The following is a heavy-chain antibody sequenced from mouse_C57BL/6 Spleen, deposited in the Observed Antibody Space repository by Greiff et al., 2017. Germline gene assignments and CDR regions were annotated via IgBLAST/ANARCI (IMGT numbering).Heavy chain of an antibody. J-gene: IGHJ1*03. V-gene: IGHV1-64*01. CDR1: GYTFTSYW. Sequence: VQLKQPGAELVKPGASVKLSCKASGYTFTSYWMHWVKQRPGQGLEWIGMIHPNSGSTNYNEKFKSKATLTVDKSSSTAYMQLSSLTSEDSAVYCCARWRYGSSFGFDVWGTGTTVTVSS. D-gene: IGHD1-1*01. CDR2: IHPNSGST. CDR3: ARWRYGSSFGFDV.